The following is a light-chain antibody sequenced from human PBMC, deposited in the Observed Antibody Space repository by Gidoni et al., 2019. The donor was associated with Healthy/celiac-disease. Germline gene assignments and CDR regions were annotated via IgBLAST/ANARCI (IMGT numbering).Light chain of an antibody. Sequence: EIVMTQSPATLSVSPGERATLSCRASQSVNSNLAWYQQKPGQAPRLLIHGASTRATGIPARFSGNGSGTEFTLTISSLRSEDFAVYYCQQYNNWPPSRTFGQGTKVEIK. V-gene: IGKV3-15*01. J-gene: IGKJ1*01. CDR3: QQYNNWPPSRT. CDR1: QSVNSN. CDR2: GAS.